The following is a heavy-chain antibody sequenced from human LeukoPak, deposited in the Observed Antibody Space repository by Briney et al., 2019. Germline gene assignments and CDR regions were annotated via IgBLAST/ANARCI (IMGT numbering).Heavy chain of an antibody. CDR1: GGSISSSSYY. CDR2: IYYSGST. J-gene: IGHJ4*02. V-gene: IGHV4-39*01. D-gene: IGHD3-16*02. CDR3: ARGYYDYIWGSYRDDSYYFDY. Sequence: PSETLSLTCTVSGGSISSSSYYWGWIRQPPGKGLEWIGSIYYSGSTYYNPSLKSRVTISVDTSKNQFSLKLSSVTAAYTAVYYCARGYYDYIWGSYRDDSYYFDYWGQGTLVTVSS.